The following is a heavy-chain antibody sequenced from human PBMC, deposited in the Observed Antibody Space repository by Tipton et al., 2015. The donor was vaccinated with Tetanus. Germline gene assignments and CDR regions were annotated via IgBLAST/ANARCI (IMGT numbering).Heavy chain of an antibody. V-gene: IGHV4-31*03. CDR3: ARLRGWGIGGYGMDL. Sequence: TLSLTCTVSGGPITSGNYYWSWIRQHPGKGLEWIGYIFHSGSTYYNLSLKSRVVISVDTSKNQFSLRLNSVTAADTAVYYCARLRGWGIGGYGMDLWGQGTTVTVSS. CDR2: IFHSGST. J-gene: IGHJ6*02. D-gene: IGHD3-16*01. CDR1: GGPITSGNYY.